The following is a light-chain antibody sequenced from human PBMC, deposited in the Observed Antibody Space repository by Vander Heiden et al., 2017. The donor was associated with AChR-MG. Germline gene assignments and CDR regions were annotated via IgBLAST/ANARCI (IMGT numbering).Light chain of an antibody. J-gene: IGKJ1*01. CDR3: QQYATSPRT. CDR1: ESVAYGQ. V-gene: IGKV3-20*01. CDR2: GAS. Sequence: DIVLTQSPDTLSVSPGDGATLYCRASESVAYGQLAWYQQRPGQPPRLLVHGASTGAPGAPGRFSGAGSGTDFTLTITGVEPEDFAVYYCQQYATSPRTFGQGT.